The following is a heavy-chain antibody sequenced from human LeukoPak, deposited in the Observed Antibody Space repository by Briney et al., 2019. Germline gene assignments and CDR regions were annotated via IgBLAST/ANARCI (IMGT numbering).Heavy chain of an antibody. J-gene: IGHJ2*01. D-gene: IGHD3-22*01. CDR2: INPNSGGT. CDR3: AINPDSSGGGSDWYFDL. Sequence: ASVKVSCKASGYTFTGYYMHWVRQAPGQGLEWMGWINPNSGGTNYAQKFQGRVTMTRDTSINTAYMELSRLRSDDAAVYYCAINPDSSGGGSDWYFDLWGRGTLVTVSS. CDR1: GYTFTGYY. V-gene: IGHV1-2*02.